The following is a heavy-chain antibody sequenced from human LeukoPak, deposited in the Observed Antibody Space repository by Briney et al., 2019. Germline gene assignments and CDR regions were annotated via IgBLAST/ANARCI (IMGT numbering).Heavy chain of an antibody. V-gene: IGHV1-2*02. CDR3: AKDLGSGSYQPSDY. CDR2: IDPNSGGT. CDR1: GYIFTGYY. Sequence: ASVKVSCKTSGYIFTGYYIHWVRQAPGQGLEWMGWIDPNSGGTNYAQRFQGRVTMTRDTSISTVYMELSSLRSDDTAVYYCAKDLGSGSYQPSDYWGQGTLVTVSS. J-gene: IGHJ4*02. D-gene: IGHD1-26*01.